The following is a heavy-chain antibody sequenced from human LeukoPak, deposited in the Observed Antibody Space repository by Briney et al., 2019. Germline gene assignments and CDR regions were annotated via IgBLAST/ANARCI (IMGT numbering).Heavy chain of an antibody. CDR2: ISGSGGST. D-gene: IGHD1-26*01. J-gene: IGHJ4*02. CDR1: GFSFSTYS. V-gene: IGHV3-23*01. CDR3: AKVPVGAFDY. Sequence: PGGSLRLSCAASGFSFSTYSMIWVRQAPGKRLEWVSVISGSGGSTYYADSVKGRFTISRDNSKTTLYLQMDSLRADDTAVYYCAKVPVGAFDYWGQGTLVTVSS.